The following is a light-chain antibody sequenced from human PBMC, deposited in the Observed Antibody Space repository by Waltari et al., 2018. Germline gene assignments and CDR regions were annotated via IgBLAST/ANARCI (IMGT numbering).Light chain of an antibody. J-gene: IGKJ1*01. V-gene: IGKV1-NL1*01. CDR3: KQHDSSLWT. CDR1: QGISNS. Sequence: DIQMTQSPSSLSASVGDRVTLTCRASQGISNSLAWYQQKPGKAPKLLLYLTSRLESGVPSRFSGSGSGTDYTLTISSLQPEDVAAYYCKQHDSSLWTFGQGTKVEIK. CDR2: LTS.